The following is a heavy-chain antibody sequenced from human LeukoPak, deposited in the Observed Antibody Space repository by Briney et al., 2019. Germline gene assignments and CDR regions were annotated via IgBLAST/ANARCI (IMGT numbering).Heavy chain of an antibody. CDR3: ARERGSGRYDDYYYYYMDV. CDR2: IIPIFGTA. CDR1: VGTFSSYA. D-gene: IGHD6-19*01. Sequence: SVKVSCKASVGTFSSYAISWVRQAPGQGLEWMGGIIPIFGTANYAQKFQGRVTITTDESTSTAYMELSSLRSEDTAVYYCARERGSGRYDDYYYYYMDVWGKGTTVTVSS. J-gene: IGHJ6*03. V-gene: IGHV1-69*05.